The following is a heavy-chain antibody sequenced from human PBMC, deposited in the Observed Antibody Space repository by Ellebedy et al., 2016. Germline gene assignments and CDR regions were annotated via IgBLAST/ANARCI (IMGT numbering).Heavy chain of an antibody. V-gene: IGHV4-59*08. Sequence: SETLSLTCTVSGGSISSYYWSWIRQPPGKGLEWIGYIYYRGSTNYNPSPKSRVPIPVDTSKNQFSLKLSSVTAAATALNSCARHQLWVDSGYDVEGNYFDYWGQGTLVTVSS. CDR1: GGSISSYY. CDR3: ARHQLWVDSGYDVEGNYFDY. D-gene: IGHD5-12*01. CDR2: IYYRGST. J-gene: IGHJ4*02.